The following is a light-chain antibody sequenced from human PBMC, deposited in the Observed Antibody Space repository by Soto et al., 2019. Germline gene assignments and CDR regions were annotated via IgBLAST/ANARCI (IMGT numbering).Light chain of an antibody. Sequence: IVLSQSPGTLSLSPGERATLSCRASQSVGSNFLAWYQQKRGQAPRILIYAASNRASGIPDRFSGSGSGSDFTLTISRLEPEDFAVYYCLQYGSPPWAFGQGTRLEI. V-gene: IGKV3-20*01. CDR3: LQYGSPPWA. CDR1: QSVGSNF. CDR2: AAS. J-gene: IGKJ1*01.